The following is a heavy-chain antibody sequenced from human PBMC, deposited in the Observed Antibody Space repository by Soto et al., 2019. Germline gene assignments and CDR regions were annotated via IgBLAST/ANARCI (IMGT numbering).Heavy chain of an antibody. CDR3: VRAAGYSGNDYVYYYGMDV. CDR2: VWYDGGNK. CDR1: GFTFSSYG. D-gene: IGHD5-12*01. V-gene: IGHV3-33*08. Sequence: QVQLVESGGGVVQPGRSLRLSCAASGFTFSSYGMHWVRQAPGKGLEWVALVWYDGGNKYYADSVKGRFTISRDNSKNTPYLQINSLRAADTAVYYCVRAAGYSGNDYVYYYGMDVWGQGTTVTVS. J-gene: IGHJ6*02.